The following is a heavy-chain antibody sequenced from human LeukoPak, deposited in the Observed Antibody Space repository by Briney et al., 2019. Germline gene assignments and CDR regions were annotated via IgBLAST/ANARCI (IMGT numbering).Heavy chain of an antibody. J-gene: IGHJ4*02. CDR1: GFTFSSYS. D-gene: IGHD6-13*01. Sequence: GSLRLSCAASGFTFSSYSMNWVRQAPGKGLEWVPAISGSGGSTYYADSVKGRFTISRDNAKNSLYLQMNSLRAEDTAVYYCSTSPSFGSSWYQFNYWGQGTLVTVSS. V-gene: IGHV3-21*04. CDR3: STSPSFGSSWYQFNY. CDR2: ISGSGGST.